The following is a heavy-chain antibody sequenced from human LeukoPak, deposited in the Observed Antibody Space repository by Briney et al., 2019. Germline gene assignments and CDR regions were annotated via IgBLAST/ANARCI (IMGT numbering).Heavy chain of an antibody. J-gene: IGHJ4*02. Sequence: GGSLRLSCAASGFTFVSYSMNWVRQAPGKGLDWVSSISSSSSYIYYADSVKGRFTISRNKAENPLYLQMNSLRAEDTAVYYCARVSVYSSGKAFDYWGQGTLVTVSS. CDR1: GFTFVSYS. CDR3: ARVSVYSSGKAFDY. D-gene: IGHD6-19*01. V-gene: IGHV3-21*01. CDR2: ISSSSSYI.